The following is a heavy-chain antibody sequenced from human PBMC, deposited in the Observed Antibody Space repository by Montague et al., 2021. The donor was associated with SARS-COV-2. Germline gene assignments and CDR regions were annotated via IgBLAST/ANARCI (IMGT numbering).Heavy chain of an antibody. CDR1: GGSFSGYY. V-gene: IGHV4-34*01. D-gene: IGHD4/OR15-4a*01. CDR2: INHSGST. CDR3: TRVGYMVLWSDYYYYGMDV. J-gene: IGHJ6*04. Sequence: SETLSLTCAVSGGSFSGYYWSWIRQPPGEGLEWIGEINHSGSTNYNPSLKSRVTISVDTSKNQFSLKLTSVTAADTAVYYCTRVGYMVLWSDYYYYGMDVWGKGTTVTVSS.